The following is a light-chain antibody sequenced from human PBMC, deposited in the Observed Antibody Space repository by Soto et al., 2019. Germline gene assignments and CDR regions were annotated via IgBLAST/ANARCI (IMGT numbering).Light chain of an antibody. CDR2: SSS. J-gene: IGKJ2*01. V-gene: IGKV1-5*03. CDR1: QYINTW. CDR3: QQYQSFPFT. Sequence: DIQMTQSPSTLSASVGDRVIITCRASQYINTWLAWYQQKPGRAPKLLIYSSSSLESGVPSRFSGSGSGSEFTLTISSLQSDDFATYYCQQYQSFPFTFGQGTKLEI.